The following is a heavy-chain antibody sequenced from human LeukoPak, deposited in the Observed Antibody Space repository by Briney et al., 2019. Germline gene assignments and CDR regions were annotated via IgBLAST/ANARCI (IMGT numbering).Heavy chain of an antibody. J-gene: IGHJ4*02. CDR3: ANSPKSDY. CDR2: ISGSGGST. V-gene: IGHV3-23*01. CDR1: GFTFSTYI. Sequence: GGSLRLSCAASGFTFSTYIMNWFRQAPGKGLEWLSAISGSGGSTYYADSVQGRFTISRDNSKNTLYLQMSSLRAEDTAVYYCANSPKSDYWGQGTLVTVSS.